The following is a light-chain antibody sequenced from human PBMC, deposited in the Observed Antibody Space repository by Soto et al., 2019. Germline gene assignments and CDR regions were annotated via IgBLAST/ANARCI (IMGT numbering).Light chain of an antibody. CDR1: QSVSSN. J-gene: IGKJ1*01. Sequence: EIVMTQSPATLSVSPGERATLSCRASQSVSSNLAWYQQKPGQAPRLLIYGASTRATGIPARFSGSGSGTEFTLTISSLQSEDFAVYYCQKYNNWPQTFGQGNKVDIK. CDR3: QKYNNWPQT. V-gene: IGKV3-15*01. CDR2: GAS.